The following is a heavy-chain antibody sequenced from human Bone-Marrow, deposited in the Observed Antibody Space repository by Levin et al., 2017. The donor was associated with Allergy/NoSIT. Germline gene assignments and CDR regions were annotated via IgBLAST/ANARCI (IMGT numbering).Heavy chain of an antibody. CDR2: TYYESKWYN. Sequence: SQTLSLTCAISGDSVSSGVTWNWIRQSPSRGLEWLGRTYYESKWYNDYAETLKSRITINPDTTKNQFSLQLNSVTPEDTAVYYCTRYFGIWGQGTMVTVSS. CDR3: TRYFGI. D-gene: IGHD2/OR15-2a*01. CDR1: GDSVSSGVT. V-gene: IGHV6-1*01. J-gene: IGHJ3*02.